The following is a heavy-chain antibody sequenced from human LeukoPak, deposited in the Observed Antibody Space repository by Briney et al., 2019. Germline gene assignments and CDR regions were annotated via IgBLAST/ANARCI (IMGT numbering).Heavy chain of an antibody. CDR2: ISSSSSTI. D-gene: IGHD4-17*01. V-gene: IGHV3-48*01. J-gene: IGHJ4*01. Sequence: PGGSLRLSCAASGFTFSSYSMNWVRQAPGKGLEWVSYISSSSSTIYYADSVKGRFTISRDNAKNSLYLQMNSLRAEDTAVYYCAREGEYMTTDFDYWGLGTLVSVSS. CDR1: GFTFSSYS. CDR3: AREGEYMTTDFDY.